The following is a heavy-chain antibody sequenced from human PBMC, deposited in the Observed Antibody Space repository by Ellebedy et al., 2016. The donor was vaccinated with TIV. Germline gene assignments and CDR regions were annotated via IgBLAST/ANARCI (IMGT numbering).Heavy chain of an antibody. CDR3: TRSPKDHFYHGMDV. Sequence: GESLKISCAASGFSFSRDAMNWVRQAPGKGLEWVTGIIGSGGNTKFVDSLKGRFTISRDNSKNTLFLLMNSLRGEDTAVYYCTRSPKDHFYHGMDVWGQGTTVTVSS. CDR1: GFSFSRDA. CDR2: IIGSGGNT. J-gene: IGHJ6*02. V-gene: IGHV3-23*01. D-gene: IGHD2/OR15-2a*01.